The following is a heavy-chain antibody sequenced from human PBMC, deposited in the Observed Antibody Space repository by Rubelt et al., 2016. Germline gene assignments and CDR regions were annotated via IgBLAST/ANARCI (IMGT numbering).Heavy chain of an antibody. CDR2: IIPIFGTA. Sequence: QVQLVQSGAEVKKPGSSVKVSCKASGGTFSSYAISWVRQAPGQGLEWMGGIIPIFGTANYARKFQGRVTITADESTSTAYMELSSLRSEDTAVYYCARTYYYDSSGYSDPLYYFDYWGQGTLVTVSS. D-gene: IGHD3-22*01. J-gene: IGHJ4*02. V-gene: IGHV1-69*01. CDR3: ARTYYYDSSGYSDPLYYFDY. CDR1: GGTFSSYA.